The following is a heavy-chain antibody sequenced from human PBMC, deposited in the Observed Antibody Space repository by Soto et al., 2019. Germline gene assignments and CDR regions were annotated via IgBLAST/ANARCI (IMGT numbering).Heavy chain of an antibody. J-gene: IGHJ4*02. CDR3: LVVTAILNGDYFDY. Sequence: QVQLVQSGAEVKKPGSSVKVSCKASGGTFSSYAISWVRQAPGQGREWMGGIIPIFGTANYAQEFQGRVTITADESTSTDYMELSSLRFEDTAVYYCLVVTAILNGDYFDYWGQGTLVTVSS. D-gene: IGHD2-21*02. CDR1: GGTFSSYA. CDR2: IIPIFGTA. V-gene: IGHV1-69*01.